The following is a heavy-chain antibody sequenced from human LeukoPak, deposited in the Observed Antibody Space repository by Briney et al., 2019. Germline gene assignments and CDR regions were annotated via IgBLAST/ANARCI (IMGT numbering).Heavy chain of an antibody. D-gene: IGHD6-19*01. CDR1: GFTFRSFG. J-gene: IGHJ4*02. CDR2: ISSDGDST. V-gene: IGHV3-64D*09. Sequence: PGRSLRLSCSASGFTFRSFGMHWVRQAPGRGLEYVSAISSDGDSTYYADSAKGRFTISRDNSKNTLYLQLSSLRAEDTALYYCVRSSGWYDYWGQGTLVTVSS. CDR3: VRSSGWYDY.